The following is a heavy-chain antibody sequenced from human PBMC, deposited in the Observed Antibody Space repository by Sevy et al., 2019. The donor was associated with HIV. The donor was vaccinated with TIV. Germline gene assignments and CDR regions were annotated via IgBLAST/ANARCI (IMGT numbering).Heavy chain of an antibody. D-gene: IGHD5-12*01. CDR3: ARGVRWLQLTHYYYYGMDV. CDR2: INPNSGGT. CDR1: GYTFTGYY. Sequence: GSVKVSCKASGYTFTGYYMHWVRQAPGQGLEWMGWINPNSGGTNYAQKFQGRVTMTRDTSISTAYMELSRLRSDDTAVYYCARGVRWLQLTHYYYYGMDVWGQGTTVTVSS. V-gene: IGHV1-2*02. J-gene: IGHJ6*02.